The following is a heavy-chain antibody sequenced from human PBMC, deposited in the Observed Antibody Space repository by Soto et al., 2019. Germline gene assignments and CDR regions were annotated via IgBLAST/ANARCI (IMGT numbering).Heavy chain of an antibody. D-gene: IGHD2-15*01. J-gene: IGHJ4*02. CDR2: ISYDGSNK. CDR3: AKVVVAANHFDY. CDR1: GFTFSSYA. V-gene: IGHV3-30-3*01. Sequence: GGSLRLSCAASGFTFSSYAMHWVRQDPGKGLEWVAVISYDGSNKYYADSVKGRFTISRDNSKNTLYLQMNSLRAEDTAVYYFAKVVVAANHFDYWCQGILVTGSS.